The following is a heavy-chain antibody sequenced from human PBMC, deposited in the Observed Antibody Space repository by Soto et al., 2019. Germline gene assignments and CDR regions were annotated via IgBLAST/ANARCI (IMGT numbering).Heavy chain of an antibody. V-gene: IGHV4-31*01. CDR1: GGSISSGGYY. CDR2: IYHSGST. D-gene: IGHD3-22*01. J-gene: IGHJ4*02. CDR3: ARDPRGYYPSD. Sequence: QVQLQESGPGLVKPSQTLSLTCTVSGGSISSGGYYWSWIRQHPGKGLEWIGYIYHSGSTYYNPSVKSQITMSVDTSKNQFSLKLSSVTAADTAVYYCARDPRGYYPSDWGQGTLVTVSS.